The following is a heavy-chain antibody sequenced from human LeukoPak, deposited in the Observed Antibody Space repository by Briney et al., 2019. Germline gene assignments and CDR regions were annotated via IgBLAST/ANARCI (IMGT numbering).Heavy chain of an antibody. J-gene: IGHJ4*02. CDR3: ARVGSGFSFDY. V-gene: IGHV4-59*01. CDR1: GGSISSYY. D-gene: IGHD6-19*01. Sequence: PSQTLSLTCTVPGGSISSYYWSWIRQPPGKGLEWIGYIYYSGSTNYNPSLKSRVTISVDTSKNQFSLKLSSVTAADTAVYYCARVGSGFSFDYWGQGTLVTVSS. CDR2: IYYSGST.